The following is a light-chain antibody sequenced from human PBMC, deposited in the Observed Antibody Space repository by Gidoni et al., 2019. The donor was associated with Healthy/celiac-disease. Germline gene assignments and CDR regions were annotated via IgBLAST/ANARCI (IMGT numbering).Light chain of an antibody. V-gene: IGKV1-5*03. CDR3: QQYNSYSWT. CDR2: KAS. Sequence: DNQMNQSPSTLSASVGDRVTITCRASQSISSWLAWYQQKPGKAPKLLIYKASSLESGVPSRFSGSGSGTEFTLTISSLQPDDFATYYCQQYNSYSWTFGQGTKVEIK. CDR1: QSISSW. J-gene: IGKJ1*01.